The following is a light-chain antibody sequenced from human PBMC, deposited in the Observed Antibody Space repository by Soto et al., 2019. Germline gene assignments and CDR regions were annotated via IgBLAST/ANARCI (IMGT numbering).Light chain of an antibody. V-gene: IGKV3-11*01. CDR1: QSVSSY. J-gene: IGKJ5*01. CDR2: DAS. Sequence: EIVLTQSPATLSLSPGERATLSCRASQSVSSYLAWYQQRPGQPPRLLIYDASNRATGIPARFSGSGSGTDFTLTISSLEPEDFAVYYCHQRRNWPRITFGQGTRLEIK. CDR3: HQRRNWPRIT.